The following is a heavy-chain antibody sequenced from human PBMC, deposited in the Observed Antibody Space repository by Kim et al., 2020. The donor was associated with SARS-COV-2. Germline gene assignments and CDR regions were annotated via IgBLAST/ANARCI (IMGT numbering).Heavy chain of an antibody. V-gene: IGHV3-9*01. J-gene: IGHJ4*02. CDR1: GFTFDDYA. CDR2: ISWNSGSI. Sequence: GGSLRLSCAASGFTFDDYAMHWVRQAPGKGLEWVSGISWNSGSIGYADSVKGRFTISRDNAKNSLYLQMNSLRAEDTALYYCAKDSGFSGYYGSGSYLDYWGQGTLVTVSS. CDR3: AKDSGFSGYYGSGSYLDY. D-gene: IGHD3-10*01.